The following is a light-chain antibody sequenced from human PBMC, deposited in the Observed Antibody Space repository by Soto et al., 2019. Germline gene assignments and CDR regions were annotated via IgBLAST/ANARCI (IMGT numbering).Light chain of an antibody. V-gene: IGKV3-20*01. CDR2: GAS. J-gene: IGKJ1*01. CDR1: HNVSSSY. Sequence: EIVLTQSPGTLSLSPGERATLSSSTSHNVSSSYLAWYQQKPGQAPRLLIYGASSRDTGVPDRFSGSRSATDFTLTISRLESEDFAVFYCQQYGSSPPTFGQGTKVDIK. CDR3: QQYGSSPPT.